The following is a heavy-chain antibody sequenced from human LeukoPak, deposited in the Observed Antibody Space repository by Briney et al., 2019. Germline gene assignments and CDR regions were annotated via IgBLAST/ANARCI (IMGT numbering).Heavy chain of an antibody. Sequence: ASETLSFTCTVSGGSVSSGSYYCSWIRQPPGKGLEWIGYIYYSGSTNYNPSLKSRVTISVDTSKNQFSLKLSSVTAADTAVYYCARDWPGPSGYFQHWGQGTLVTVSS. V-gene: IGHV4-61*01. CDR3: ARDWPGPSGYFQH. CDR1: GGSVSSGSYY. J-gene: IGHJ1*01. CDR2: IYYSGST.